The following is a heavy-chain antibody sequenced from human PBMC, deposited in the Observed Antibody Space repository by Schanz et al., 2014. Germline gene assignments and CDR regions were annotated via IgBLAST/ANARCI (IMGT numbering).Heavy chain of an antibody. CDR3: AREIPAGGHFDY. CDR1: GFTVNTNY. CDR2: MYINSGST. D-gene: IGHD2-15*01. V-gene: IGHV3-66*03. J-gene: IGHJ4*02. Sequence: EVQLVESGGGLIQPGGSLRLSCAVSGFTVNTNYMSWVRQAPGKGLEWILSMYINSGSTQYADSVKGRFIISRDNSKNTLYLRMISLRAEDTAMFYCAREIPAGGHFDYWGQGTLVSVSS.